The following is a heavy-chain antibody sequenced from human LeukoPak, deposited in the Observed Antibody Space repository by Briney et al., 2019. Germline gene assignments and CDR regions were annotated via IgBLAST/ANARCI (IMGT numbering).Heavy chain of an antibody. Sequence: GASVKVSCKASGYTFTSYGISWVRQAPGQGLEWMGWISAYNGNTNYAQKLQGRVTMTTDTSTSTAYMELRSLRSDDTAVYYCARVWFGELLSYGMDVWGQGTTVTVSS. J-gene: IGHJ6*02. CDR2: ISAYNGNT. D-gene: IGHD3-10*01. V-gene: IGHV1-18*01. CDR1: GYTFTSYG. CDR3: ARVWFGELLSYGMDV.